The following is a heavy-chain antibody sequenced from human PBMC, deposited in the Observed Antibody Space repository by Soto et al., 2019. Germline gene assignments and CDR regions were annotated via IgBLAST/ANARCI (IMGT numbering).Heavy chain of an antibody. D-gene: IGHD3-22*01. CDR3: ARGGSGYTWFNEF. V-gene: IGHV1-69*01. CDR2: IIPVFQTA. J-gene: IGHJ4*02. Sequence: QEQLVQSGAEVKKPGSSVKVSCKASGGLFSSYPISWVRQVPGQGLEWMGGIIPVFQTAYYTQRLQGRVTITADGSTDTAYMELSGLRFEDTAINYCARGGSGYTWFNEFWGQGTLVTVSS. CDR1: GGLFSSYP.